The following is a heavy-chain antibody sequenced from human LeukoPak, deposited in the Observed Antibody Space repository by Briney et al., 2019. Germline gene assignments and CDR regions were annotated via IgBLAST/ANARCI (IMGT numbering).Heavy chain of an antibody. V-gene: IGHV1-69*04. CDR2: IIHILGIA. J-gene: IGHJ4*02. D-gene: IGHD1-26*01. CDR1: GGTFSSYA. Sequence: ASVKVSCKASGGTFSSYAISWVRQAPGQGLEWMGRIIHILGIANYAQKFQGRVTITADKSTSTAYMELSSLRSEDTAVYYCASIVGATTGDYWGQGTLVTVSS. CDR3: ASIVGATTGDY.